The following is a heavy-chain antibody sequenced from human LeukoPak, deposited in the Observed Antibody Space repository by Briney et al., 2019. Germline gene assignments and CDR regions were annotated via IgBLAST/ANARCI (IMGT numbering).Heavy chain of an antibody. CDR1: GGSFSGYY. CDR2: INYSGST. J-gene: IGHJ5*02. V-gene: IGHV4-34*01. CDR3: ARTVDKAMVIPRNCFDP. Sequence: SETLSLTCAVYGGSFSGYYWSWIRQPPGKGLEWIGEINYSGSTNYNPSLKSRATMSVDTSKNQFSLKLCSVTAADTAVYYCARTVDKAMVIPRNCFDPWGQGTLVTVSS. D-gene: IGHD5-18*01.